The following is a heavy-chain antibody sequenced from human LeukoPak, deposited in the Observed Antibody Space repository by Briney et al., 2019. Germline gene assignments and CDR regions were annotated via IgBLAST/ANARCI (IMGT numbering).Heavy chain of an antibody. D-gene: IGHD3-22*01. Sequence: GGTLRLSCAASGFTFSSYGMSWGREGPGKGLERGSAISGSGGSTYYADSVKGRFTISRDNSKNTLYLQMHSLRAEATAVYYCAKSCYDSSGYYYFFDYWGQGTLVTVSS. V-gene: IGHV3-23*01. J-gene: IGHJ4*02. CDR2: ISGSGGST. CDR1: GFTFSSYG. CDR3: AKSCYDSSGYYYFFDY.